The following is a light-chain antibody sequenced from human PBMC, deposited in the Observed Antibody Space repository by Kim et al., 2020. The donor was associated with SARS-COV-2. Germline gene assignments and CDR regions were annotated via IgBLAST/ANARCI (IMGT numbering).Light chain of an antibody. CDR1: SLRSYY. Sequence: VVLGQKVRIKCQGDSLRSYYATWYQQRPRQAPVLVIYGRKNRPSGTPDRFSGSSSGNTASLTISGAQAEEEADFYCQARDSGGNVLFGGGTQLTVL. V-gene: IGLV3-19*01. CDR2: GRK. J-gene: IGLJ2*01. CDR3: QARDSGGNVL.